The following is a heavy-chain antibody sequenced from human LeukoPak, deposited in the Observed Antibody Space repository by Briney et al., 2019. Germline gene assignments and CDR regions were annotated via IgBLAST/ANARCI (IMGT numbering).Heavy chain of an antibody. J-gene: IGHJ4*02. V-gene: IGHV3-7*01. CDR1: GFTFSNSW. Sequence: PGGSLRLSCAASGFTFSNSWMSWVRQAQGKGLEWVANIKRDGSEKYYVDSVKGRFTISRDNAKSSLFLQMNSLRADDTAVYYCEGSAGYWGQGTLVTVPS. CDR3: EGSAGY. CDR2: IKRDGSEK.